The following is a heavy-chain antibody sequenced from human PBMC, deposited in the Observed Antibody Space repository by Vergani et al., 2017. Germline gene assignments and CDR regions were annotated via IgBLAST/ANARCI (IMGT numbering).Heavy chain of an antibody. D-gene: IGHD2-15*01. CDR2: ISGSGGNT. Sequence: EVQLVESGGGLVQPGGSLRLSCGASGFTFSSYAMTWVRQAPGKGLEWVSAISGSGGNTFYTDSVEGRFTISRDNSKDTLYLQMNSLRVEDTAIYYCAKARDPNCKGGNCYSYYYGLDLWGQGTTVTVSS. CDR3: AKARDPNCKGGNCYSYYYGLDL. V-gene: IGHV3-23*04. J-gene: IGHJ6*02. CDR1: GFTFSSYA.